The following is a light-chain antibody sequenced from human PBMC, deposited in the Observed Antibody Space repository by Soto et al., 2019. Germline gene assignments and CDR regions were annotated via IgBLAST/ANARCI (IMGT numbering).Light chain of an antibody. CDR3: QQYNSYSLT. CDR1: ESISSW. V-gene: IGKV1-5*03. J-gene: IGKJ4*01. Sequence: DIQMTQSPSTLSASVGARVTITCRASESISSWLAWYQQKPGKAPKLLIYKASSLEGGVPSRFSGSGSGTEFTLTISSLQPDDFATYYCQQYNSYSLTFGGGTKVEIK. CDR2: KAS.